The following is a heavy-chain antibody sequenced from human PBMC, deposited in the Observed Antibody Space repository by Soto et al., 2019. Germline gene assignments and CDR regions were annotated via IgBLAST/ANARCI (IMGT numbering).Heavy chain of an antibody. V-gene: IGHV3-23*01. CDR2: ISATGGNI. D-gene: IGHD3-16*01. Sequence: QTGGSLRLSCAASGFRFGSYSMNWVRQAPGKGLEWVATISATGGNIEYTDSLKGRFTISRDNSKNTLYLQLNGLTSDDTAVHYCAKVAGGLGYFDLWGRGTLVTVSS. CDR3: AKVAGGLGYFDL. CDR1: GFRFGSYS. J-gene: IGHJ2*01.